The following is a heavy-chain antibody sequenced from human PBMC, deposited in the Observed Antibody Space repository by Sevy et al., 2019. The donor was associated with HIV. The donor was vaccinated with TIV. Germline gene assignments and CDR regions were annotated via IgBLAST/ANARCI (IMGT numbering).Heavy chain of an antibody. Sequence: GGSLRLSCAASGFTFGTFGMHWVRQAPGKGLEWVAVISYDGSSKYYGDSVKGRFIISRDNSKNTLYLQMSSLRPEDTAMYYCAKDFIGYNGMDVWGQGTTVTVSS. D-gene: IGHD2-2*02. V-gene: IGHV3-30*18. CDR1: GFTFGTFG. CDR3: AKDFIGYNGMDV. CDR2: ISYDGSSK. J-gene: IGHJ6*02.